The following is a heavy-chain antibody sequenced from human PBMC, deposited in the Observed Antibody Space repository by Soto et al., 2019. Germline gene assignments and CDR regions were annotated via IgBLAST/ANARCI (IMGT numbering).Heavy chain of an antibody. D-gene: IGHD6-6*01. CDR2: ISSSSSYI. J-gene: IGHJ6*02. CDR3: ARDLLEYSSTLNYGMDV. CDR1: GFTFSSYS. Sequence: PGGSLRLSCAASGFTFSSYSMKWVRQAPGKGLEWVSSISSSSSYIYYADSVKGRFTISRDNAKNSLYLQMNSLRAEDTAVYYCARDLLEYSSTLNYGMDVWGQGTTVTVSS. V-gene: IGHV3-21*01.